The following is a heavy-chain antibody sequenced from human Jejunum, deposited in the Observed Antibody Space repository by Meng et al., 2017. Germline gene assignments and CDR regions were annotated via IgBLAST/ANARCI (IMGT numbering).Heavy chain of an antibody. Sequence: ASVKVSCKASGYTFTDYFMHWVRQAPGQGLEWMGWINPNSGVTNYVQNFQGRVTMTRDTSISTAYMELSRLRSDDTAVYYCARATNLRGGPIQFDYWGQGTLVTVSS. V-gene: IGHV1-2*02. D-gene: IGHD2-21*01. CDR3: ARATNLRGGPIQFDY. J-gene: IGHJ4*02. CDR1: GYTFTDYF. CDR2: INPNSGVT.